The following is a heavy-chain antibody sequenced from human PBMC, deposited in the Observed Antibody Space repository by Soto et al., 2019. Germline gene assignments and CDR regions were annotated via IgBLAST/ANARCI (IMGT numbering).Heavy chain of an antibody. D-gene: IGHD3-10*01. CDR2: ISYDGSNK. CDR1: GFTFSSYA. CDR3: ARDRSGSYHWFDP. Sequence: GGSLRLSCAASGFTFSSYAMHWVRQAPGKGLEWVAVISYDGSNKYYADSVKGRFTISRDNSKNTLYLQMNSLRAEDTAVYYCARDRSGSYHWFDPWGQGTLVTVSS. V-gene: IGHV3-30-3*01. J-gene: IGHJ5*02.